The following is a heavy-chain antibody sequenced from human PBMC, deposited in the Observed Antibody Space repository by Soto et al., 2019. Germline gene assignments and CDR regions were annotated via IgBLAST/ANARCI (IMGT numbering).Heavy chain of an antibody. CDR1: GGSFSGYY. CDR2: ISHSGST. Sequence: PSETLSLTCAVYGGSFSGYYWSWIRQPPGKGLEWIGEISHSGSTNYNPSLKSRVTISVDTSKNQFSLKLSSVTAADTAVYYCARKRGYCSSTSCYSFYYYYGMDVWGQGTTVTVS. V-gene: IGHV4-34*01. D-gene: IGHD2-2*02. J-gene: IGHJ6*02. CDR3: ARKRGYCSSTSCYSFYYYYGMDV.